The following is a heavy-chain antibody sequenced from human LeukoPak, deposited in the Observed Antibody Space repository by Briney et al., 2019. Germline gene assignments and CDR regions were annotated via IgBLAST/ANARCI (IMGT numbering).Heavy chain of an antibody. CDR2: IEQDGSEE. J-gene: IGHJ4*02. Sequence: PGGSLRLSCAASGFIFSDYWMNWVRRAPGKGLESVANIEQDGSEEYYVDSVKGRFTISRDNAKNSLYLQMNSLRAEDTAVYYCARGEVDSNVDYWGQGTLVTVSS. CDR1: GFIFSDYW. D-gene: IGHD4-11*01. CDR3: ARGEVDSNVDY. V-gene: IGHV3-7*05.